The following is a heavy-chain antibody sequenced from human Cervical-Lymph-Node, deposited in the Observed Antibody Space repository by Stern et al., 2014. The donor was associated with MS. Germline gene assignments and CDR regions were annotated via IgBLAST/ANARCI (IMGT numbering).Heavy chain of an antibody. CDR3: ARGLLGSENAFDI. D-gene: IGHD2-15*01. J-gene: IGHJ3*02. CDR1: GYTFTSSG. Sequence: VQLVQSGAEVKKPGASVQVSFKASGYTFTSSGISWVRQAPGQALEWMCWISTYNGNTNDAQKLQGRVTMTTDTSTSTAYMDLRSLRSDDTAVYYCARGLLGSENAFDIWGQGTMVTVSS. V-gene: IGHV1-18*01. CDR2: ISTYNGNT.